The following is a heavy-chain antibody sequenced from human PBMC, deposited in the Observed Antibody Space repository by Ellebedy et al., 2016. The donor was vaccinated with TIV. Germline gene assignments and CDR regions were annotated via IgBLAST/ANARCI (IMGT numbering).Heavy chain of an antibody. CDR1: GFTFSSYA. CDR3: ARDRDRRDTTVTTGLDY. J-gene: IGHJ4*02. D-gene: IGHD4-17*01. CDR2: ISYDGSNK. Sequence: GESLKISXAASGFTFSSYAMHWVRQAPGKGLEWVAVISYDGSNKYYADSVKGRFTISRDNSKNTLYLQMNSLRAEDTAVYYCARDRDRRDTTVTTGLDYWGQGTLVTVSS. V-gene: IGHV3-30-3*01.